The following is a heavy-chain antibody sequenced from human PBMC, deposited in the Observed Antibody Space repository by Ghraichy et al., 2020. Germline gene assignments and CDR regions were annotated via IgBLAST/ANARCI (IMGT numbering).Heavy chain of an antibody. CDR1: GGSLRSYY. J-gene: IGHJ5*02. V-gene: IGHV4-59*08. CDR3: ARHESGGTYHNWFDP. CDR2: IYYSGGT. D-gene: IGHD1-26*01. Sequence: SETLSLSCTVSGGSLRSYYWSWIRQPPGKGLEWIGYIYYSGGTKYNPSLKSRVIISVDTSKNQFSLEVRSVTAADTAIYYCARHESGGTYHNWFDPWGQGTLVTVSS.